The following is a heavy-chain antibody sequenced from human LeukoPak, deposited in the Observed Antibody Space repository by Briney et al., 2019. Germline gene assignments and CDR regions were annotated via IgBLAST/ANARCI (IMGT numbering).Heavy chain of an antibody. D-gene: IGHD3-10*01. CDR3: ARGLSGRLDI. J-gene: IGHJ3*02. Sequence: GGSLRLSCAASGFTFDDYAMHWVRQAPGKGLEWVSSISSSSSYIYYADSVKGRFTISRDNAENSLYLQMNSLRAEDTAVYYCARGLSGRLDIWGQGTMVTVSS. CDR2: ISSSSSYI. CDR1: GFTFDDYA. V-gene: IGHV3-21*01.